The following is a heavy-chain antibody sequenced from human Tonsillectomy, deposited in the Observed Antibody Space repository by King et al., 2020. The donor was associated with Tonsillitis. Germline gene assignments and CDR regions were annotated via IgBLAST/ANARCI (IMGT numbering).Heavy chain of an antibody. D-gene: IGHD1-26*01. CDR2: ISSSSTYT. CDR3: AGDTSSGSYITFDI. V-gene: IGHV3-11*05. CDR1: GFTFSDYY. Sequence: VQLVESGGGLVKPGGSLRLSCVASGFTFSDYYMSWIRQAPGKGLEWVSYISSSSTYTTYADSVKGRFTISRDNAKNSLYLQMNSLRAEDTAVYYCAGDTSSGSYITFDIWGQGTVVTVSS. J-gene: IGHJ3*02.